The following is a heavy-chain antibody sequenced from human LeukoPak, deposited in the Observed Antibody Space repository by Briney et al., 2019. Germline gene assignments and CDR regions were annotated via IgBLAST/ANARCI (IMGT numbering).Heavy chain of an antibody. Sequence: PSQARSLTCTVSGGSISSGGYYWSWIRQPPGKGLEWIGSIYYSGSTYYNPSLKSRVTISVDTSKNQFSLKLSSVTAADTAVYYCAREDVAGGSGSNYYYYGADVWGQGTTVTVSS. D-gene: IGHD3-10*01. CDR1: GGSISSGGYY. CDR3: AREDVAGGSGSNYYYYGADV. V-gene: IGHV4-39*07. CDR2: IYYSGST. J-gene: IGHJ6*02.